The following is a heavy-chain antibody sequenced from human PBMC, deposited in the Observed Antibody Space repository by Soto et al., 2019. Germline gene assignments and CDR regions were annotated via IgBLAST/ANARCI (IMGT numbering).Heavy chain of an antibody. CDR3: AKLSRYDAFDI. CDR2: ISGSGGST. V-gene: IGHV3-23*01. D-gene: IGHD6-25*01. CDR1: RITVSSYP. Sequence: PGGCVRLCGAAARITVSSYPMSRVRQAPGKGLEWVSAISGSGGSTYYADSVKGRFTISRDNSKNTLYLQMNSLRAEDTAVYYCAKLSRYDAFDIWGQGTMVTVSS. J-gene: IGHJ3*02.